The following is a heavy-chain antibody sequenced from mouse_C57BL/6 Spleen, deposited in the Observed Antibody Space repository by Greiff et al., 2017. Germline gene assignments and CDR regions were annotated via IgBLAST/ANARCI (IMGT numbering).Heavy chain of an antibody. V-gene: IGHV5-4*01. CDR3: ARSSNYYGSSLDY. CDR2: ISDGGSYT. Sequence: EVHLVESGGGLVKPGGSLKLSCAASGFTFSSYAMSWVRQTPEKRLEWVATISDGGSYTYYPDNVKGRFTISRDNAKNNLYLQMSHLKSEDTAMYYCARSSNYYGSSLDYWGQGTTLTVSS. CDR1: GFTFSSYA. J-gene: IGHJ2*01. D-gene: IGHD1-1*01.